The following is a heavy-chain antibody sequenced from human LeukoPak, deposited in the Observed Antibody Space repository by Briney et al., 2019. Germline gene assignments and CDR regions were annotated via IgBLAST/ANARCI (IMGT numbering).Heavy chain of an antibody. CDR3: ARHSWPNPYDFWSGQTQGDWFDP. V-gene: IGHV5-51*01. CDR1: GYSFTSYW. CDR2: IYPGDSDT. J-gene: IGHJ5*02. Sequence: GESLKISCKGSGYSFTSYWIGWVRQMPGKGLEWMGIIYPGDSDTGYSPSFQGQVTISADKSNSTAYLQWSSLKASDTAMYYCARHSWPNPYDFWSGQTQGDWFDPWGQGTLVTVSS. D-gene: IGHD3-3*01.